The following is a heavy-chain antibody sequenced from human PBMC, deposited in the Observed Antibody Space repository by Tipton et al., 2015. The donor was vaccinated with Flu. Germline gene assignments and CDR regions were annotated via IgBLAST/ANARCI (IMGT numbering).Heavy chain of an antibody. CDR2: VYHIGTT. CDR3: ARRDYSNYVSDPKNWFDP. J-gene: IGHJ5*02. CDR1: GGSVTSGSYY. Sequence: TLSLTCTVSGGSVTSGSYYWSWIRQPPGKGLEWIGYVYHIGTTNYNPSLKSRVTISVDTSKNQFSLRVSSVTAADTAVYYCARRDYSNYVSDPKNWFDPWGQGTLVTVSS. D-gene: IGHD4-11*01. V-gene: IGHV4-61*01.